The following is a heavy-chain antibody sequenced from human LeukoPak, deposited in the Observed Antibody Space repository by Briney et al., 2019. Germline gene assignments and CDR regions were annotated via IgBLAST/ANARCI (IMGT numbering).Heavy chain of an antibody. J-gene: IGHJ4*02. V-gene: IGHV3-33*01. CDR3: AREVADTAMVTCGLDY. D-gene: IGHD5-18*01. CDR1: GFTFSSYG. CDR2: IWYDGSNK. Sequence: QPGRSLRLSCAASGFTFSSYGMHWVRQAPGKGLEWVAVIWYDGSNKYYADSVKGRFTISRDNSKSTLYLQMNSLRAEDTAVYYCAREVADTAMVTCGLDYWGQGTLVTVSS.